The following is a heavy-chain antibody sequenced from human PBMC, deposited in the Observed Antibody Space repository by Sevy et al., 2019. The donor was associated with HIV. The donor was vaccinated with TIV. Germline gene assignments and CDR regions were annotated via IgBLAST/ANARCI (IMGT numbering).Heavy chain of an antibody. Sequence: GGSLRLSCVASGFTFSNVWMSWVRQAPGKGLEWVGHFKSKTDGGTTDYAVPVRGRVTISRHDSKNTLYLQMISLKTEDTAVYYCTTGGSLFQHWGQGTLVTVSS. V-gene: IGHV3-15*01. J-gene: IGHJ1*01. CDR3: TTGGSLFQH. CDR1: GFTFSNVW. CDR2: FKSKTDGGTT.